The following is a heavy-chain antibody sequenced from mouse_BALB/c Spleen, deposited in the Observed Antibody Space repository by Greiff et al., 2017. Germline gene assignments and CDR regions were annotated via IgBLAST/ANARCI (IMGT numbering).Heavy chain of an antibody. Sequence: VQLQESGPGLVAPSQSLSITCTVSGFSLTSYGVHWVRQPPGKGLEWLGVIWAGGSTNYNSALMSRLSISKDNSKSQVFLKMNSLQTDDTAMYYCARPSYYGYDYYAMDYWGQGTSVTVSS. D-gene: IGHD1-2*01. V-gene: IGHV2-9*02. CDR2: IWAGGST. CDR3: ARPSYYGYDYYAMDY. J-gene: IGHJ4*01. CDR1: GFSLTSYG.